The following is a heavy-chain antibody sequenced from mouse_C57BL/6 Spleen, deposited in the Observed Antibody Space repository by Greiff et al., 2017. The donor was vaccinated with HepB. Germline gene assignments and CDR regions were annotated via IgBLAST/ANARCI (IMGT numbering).Heavy chain of an antibody. V-gene: IGHV1-64*01. J-gene: IGHJ3*01. D-gene: IGHD3-2*02. Sequence: QVQLQQPGAELVKPGASVKLSCKASGYTFTSYWMHWVKQRPGQGLEWIGMIHPNSGSTNYNEKFKSKATLTVDKSSSTAYMQLSSLTSEDSAVYYCARDAAQATGWFAYWGQGTLVTVSA. CDR3: ARDAAQATGWFAY. CDR2: IHPNSGST. CDR1: GYTFTSYW.